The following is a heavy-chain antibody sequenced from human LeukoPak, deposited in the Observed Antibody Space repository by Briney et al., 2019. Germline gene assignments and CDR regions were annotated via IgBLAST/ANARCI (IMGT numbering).Heavy chain of an antibody. D-gene: IGHD4-17*01. V-gene: IGHV3-33*01. CDR2: IWYDGSNK. J-gene: IGHJ6*02. CDR1: GFTFSTHA. Sequence: GGSLRLSCAASGFTFSTHAMHWVRQAPGKGLEWVAVIWYDGSNKNYADSVKGRFTISRDNSKNTLYLQMNSLRAEDTAVYYCARGGRTTWHGMDVWGQGTTVTVSS. CDR3: ARGGRTTWHGMDV.